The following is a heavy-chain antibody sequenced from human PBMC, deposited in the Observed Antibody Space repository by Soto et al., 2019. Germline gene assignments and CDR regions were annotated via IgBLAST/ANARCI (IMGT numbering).Heavy chain of an antibody. CDR3: TRLDISGNYYDY. J-gene: IGHJ4*02. V-gene: IGHV3-73*01. CDR2: IRSKAFSYAT. D-gene: IGHD3-22*01. Sequence: GGSLRLSCAASGFTLSGSAMHWVRQASGKGLEWVGRIRSKAFSYATAYAASVKGRFTISRDDSKNTAYLQMTSLKTEDTAVYYCTRLDISGNYYDYWGQGTLVTSPQ. CDR1: GFTLSGSA.